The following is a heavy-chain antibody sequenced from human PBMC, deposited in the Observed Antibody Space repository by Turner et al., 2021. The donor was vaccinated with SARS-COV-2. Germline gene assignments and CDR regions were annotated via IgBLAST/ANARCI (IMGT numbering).Heavy chain of an antibody. CDR2: IWNDGSQK. CDR1: GLTFSSNG. J-gene: IGHJ3*02. D-gene: IGHD3-22*01. CDR3: ARLDDSGHWGAFDI. Sequence: QVPLVESGGGVVQPGRSLRLSCGASGLTFSSNGMHWVRQAPGKGLEWVAVIWNDGSQKYYADSGKGRFTISRDNSKNMVYLQMNSLRAEDTAVYYCARLDDSGHWGAFDIWGQGTMVTVSS. V-gene: IGHV3-33*01.